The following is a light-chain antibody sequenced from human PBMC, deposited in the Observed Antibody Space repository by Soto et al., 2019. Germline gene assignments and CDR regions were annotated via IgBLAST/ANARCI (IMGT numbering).Light chain of an antibody. CDR3: SSFTSSITYV. Sequence: QSVLTQPASVSGSPGQSITISCTGTSSDVGGYDSVCWYQQHPGKAPKVMISGVTNRPSGVSDRFSGSKSGNTASLTISGLQAEDEADYYCSSFTSSITYVFRAGTKLTAL. CDR2: GVT. J-gene: IGLJ1*01. CDR1: SSDVGGYDS. V-gene: IGLV2-14*01.